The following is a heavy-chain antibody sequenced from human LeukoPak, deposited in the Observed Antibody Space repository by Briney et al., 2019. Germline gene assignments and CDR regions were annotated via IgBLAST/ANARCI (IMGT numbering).Heavy chain of an antibody. V-gene: IGHV4-39*01. Sequence: SETLSLTCTVSGGSISSVNYYWGWIRQPPGKGLERIGSIYYSGTTYYNPSLKSRVTISVDTSKNQFSLKLSSVTAADTALYYCAKHYMGSSYNHGLDCWGQGTLVTVSS. CDR3: AKHYMGSSYNHGLDC. CDR1: GGSISSVNYY. CDR2: IYYSGTT. D-gene: IGHD3-10*01. J-gene: IGHJ4*02.